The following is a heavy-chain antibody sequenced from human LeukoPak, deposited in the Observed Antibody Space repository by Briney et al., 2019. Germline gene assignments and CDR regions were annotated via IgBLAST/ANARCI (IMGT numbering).Heavy chain of an antibody. J-gene: IGHJ4*02. CDR1: GGSFSGSY. CDR3: ARGGSGRSYDY. D-gene: IGHD1-1*01. V-gene: IGHV4-34*01. Sequence: SETLSLTCAVHGGSFSGSYWNWIRQPPGKGLEWIGEINHSGVTSYNPSLKSRVIISVDTSKNKFSLQLNSVTPEDTAVYYCARGGSGRSYDYWGQGTLVTVSS. CDR2: INHSGVT.